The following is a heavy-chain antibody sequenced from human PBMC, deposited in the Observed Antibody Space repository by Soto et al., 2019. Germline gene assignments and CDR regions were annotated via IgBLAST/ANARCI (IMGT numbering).Heavy chain of an antibody. J-gene: IGHJ6*02. CDR2: ISYDGSNK. CDR3: AKDHVDSSSWYGLDYYYGMDV. V-gene: IGHV3-30*18. CDR1: GFTFSSYG. Sequence: GGSLRLSCAASGFTFSSYGMHWVRQAPGKGLEWVAVISYDGSNKYYADSVKGRFTISRDNSKNTLYLQMNGLRAEDTAVYYCAKDHVDSSSWYGLDYYYGMDVWGQGTTVTVSS. D-gene: IGHD6-13*01.